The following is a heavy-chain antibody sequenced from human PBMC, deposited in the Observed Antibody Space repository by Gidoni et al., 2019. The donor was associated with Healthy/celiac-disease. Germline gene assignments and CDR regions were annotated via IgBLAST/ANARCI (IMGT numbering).Heavy chain of an antibody. D-gene: IGHD3-22*01. Sequence: QLQLQESGPGLVKPSETLSLTCTVSGGPISSISYYWGWIRPPPGKGLEWIGGIYYSGSTYYNPSLKSRVTISVDTSKNHFSLKLSSVTAADTAVYYCARRYYYESSGFYYFDYWGQGTLVTVSS. J-gene: IGHJ4*02. CDR2: IYYSGST. CDR3: ARRYYYESSGFYYFDY. CDR1: GGPISSISYY. V-gene: IGHV4-39*01.